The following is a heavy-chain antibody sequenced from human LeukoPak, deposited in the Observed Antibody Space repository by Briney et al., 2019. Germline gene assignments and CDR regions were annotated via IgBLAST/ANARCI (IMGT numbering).Heavy chain of an antibody. J-gene: IGHJ5*02. D-gene: IGHD2-2*01. CDR3: ARGMIVVVPAATQGNWFDP. CDR1: GGSFSGYY. V-gene: IGHV4-34*01. CDR2: INHSGST. Sequence: ASETLSLTCAVYGGSFSGYYWSWIRQPPGKGLEWTGEINHSGSTNYNPSLKSRVTISVDTSKNQFSLKLSSVTAADTAVYYCARGMIVVVPAATQGNWFDPWGQGTLVTVSS.